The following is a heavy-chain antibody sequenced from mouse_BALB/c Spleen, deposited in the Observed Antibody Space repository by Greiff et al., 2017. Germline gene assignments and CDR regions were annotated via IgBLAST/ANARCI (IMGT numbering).Heavy chain of an antibody. Sequence: QVQLKQSGAELAKPGASVKMSCKASGYTFTSYWMHWVKQRPGQGLEWIGYINPSTGYTEYNQKFKDKATLTADKSSSTAYMQLSSLTSEDSAVYYCARSYGKEAMDYWGQGTSVTVSS. CDR1: GYTFTSYW. D-gene: IGHD2-1*01. CDR2: INPSTGYT. J-gene: IGHJ4*01. V-gene: IGHV1-7*01. CDR3: ARSYGKEAMDY.